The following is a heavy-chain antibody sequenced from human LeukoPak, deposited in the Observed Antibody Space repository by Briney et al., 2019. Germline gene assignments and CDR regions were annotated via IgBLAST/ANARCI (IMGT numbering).Heavy chain of an antibody. D-gene: IGHD1-26*01. V-gene: IGHV3-23*01. J-gene: IGHJ5*02. CDR1: GFTFSSYA. CDR3: AKRGGRSNWFDP. Sequence: PGGSLRLSCAASGFTFSSYAMSWVRQAPGQGLEWVSAISGSGGSTYYADSVKGRFTISRDNSKNTLYLQMNSLRAEDTAVYYCAKRGGRSNWFDPWGQGTLVTVSS. CDR2: ISGSGGST.